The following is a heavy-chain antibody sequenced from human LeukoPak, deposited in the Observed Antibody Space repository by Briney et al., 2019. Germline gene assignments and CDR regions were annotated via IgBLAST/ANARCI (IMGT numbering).Heavy chain of an antibody. V-gene: IGHV3-30*18. J-gene: IGHJ3*02. D-gene: IGHD6-13*01. Sequence: GGSLRLSCAASGFTFSSYGMHWVRQAPGKGLEWVAVISYDGSNKYYADSVKGRFTISRDNSKNTLYLQMNRLRAEDTAVYYCAKYDSSSSWYVRGAFDIWGQGRMVTVSS. CDR2: ISYDGSNK. CDR3: AKYDSSSSWYVRGAFDI. CDR1: GFTFSSYG.